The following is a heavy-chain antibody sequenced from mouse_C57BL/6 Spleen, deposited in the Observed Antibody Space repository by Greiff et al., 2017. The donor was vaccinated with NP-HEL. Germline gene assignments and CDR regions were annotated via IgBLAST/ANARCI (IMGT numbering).Heavy chain of an antibody. CDR1: GFTFSSYG. D-gene: IGHD1-1*01. CDR3: ARDYGSSYGYFDY. J-gene: IGHJ2*01. V-gene: IGHV5-6*02. CDR2: ISSGGSYT. Sequence: DVMLVESGGDLVKPGGSLKLSCAASGFTFSSYGMSWVRQTPDKRLEWVATISSGGSYTYYPDSVKGRFTISRDNAKNTLYLQMSSLKSEDTAMYYCARDYGSSYGYFDYWGQGTTLTVSS.